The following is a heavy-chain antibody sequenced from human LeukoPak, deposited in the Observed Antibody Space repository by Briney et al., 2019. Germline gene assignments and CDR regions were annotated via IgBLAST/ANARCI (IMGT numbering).Heavy chain of an antibody. V-gene: IGHV1-2*02. CDR3: ARGSFAYITS. D-gene: IGHD3-10*01. CDR2: INPNSGGT. J-gene: IGHJ4*02. Sequence: ASVTVSCKASGYTFTGYYIHWVRQAPGQGLEWMGWINPNSGGTNYAQKFQGRVTMTRDTSISTAYMELSRLRSDDTAVYYCARGSFAYITSWGQGTLVTVSS. CDR1: GYTFTGYY.